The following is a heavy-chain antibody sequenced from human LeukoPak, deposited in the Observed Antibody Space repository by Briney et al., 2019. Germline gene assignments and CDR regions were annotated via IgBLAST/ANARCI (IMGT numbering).Heavy chain of an antibody. CDR3: ARVGLVGASNFN. V-gene: IGHV4-4*02. Sequence: PSQTLSLTCTVSGGSISSSNWWSWVRQPPGKGLEWIGEINHSGSTNYNPSLKSRVTISVDTSKNQFSLKLSSVTAADTAVYYCARVGLVGASNFNWGQGTLVTVSS. J-gene: IGHJ4*02. CDR2: INHSGST. CDR1: GGSISSSNW. D-gene: IGHD1-26*01.